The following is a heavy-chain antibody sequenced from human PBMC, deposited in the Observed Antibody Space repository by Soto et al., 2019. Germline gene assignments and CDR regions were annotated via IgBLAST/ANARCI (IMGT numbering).Heavy chain of an antibody. D-gene: IGHD1-26*01. V-gene: IGHV3-7*01. CDR1: GFTFSSSW. CDR2: IKQDGSEK. CDR3: ARHIVGATTPNAFDI. Sequence: GGSLRLSCAASGFTFSSSWMGWVRQAPGKGLGWADNIKQDGSEKYYVDSVKGRFTISRDNARNSLFLQMNSLRVDDTAVFFCARHIVGATTPNAFDIRGQGTRVTVS. J-gene: IGHJ3*02.